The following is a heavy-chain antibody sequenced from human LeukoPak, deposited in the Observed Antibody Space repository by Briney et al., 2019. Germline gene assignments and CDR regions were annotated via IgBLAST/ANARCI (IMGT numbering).Heavy chain of an antibody. CDR1: GFTFSSYA. CDR2: ISGSGGST. D-gene: IGHD4-23*01. V-gene: IGHV3-23*01. Sequence: GGSLRLSCAASGFTFSSYAMSWVRQAPGKGLEWVSGISGSGGSTYYADSVKGRFTISRDNSKNRLYLQMNSLRAEDTAVYYCAKGMDYGGKGALDYWGQGTLVTVSS. J-gene: IGHJ4*02. CDR3: AKGMDYGGKGALDY.